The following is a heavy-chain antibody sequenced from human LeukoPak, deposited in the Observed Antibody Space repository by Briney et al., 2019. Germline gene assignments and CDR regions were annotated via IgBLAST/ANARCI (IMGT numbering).Heavy chain of an antibody. J-gene: IGHJ4*02. CDR3: ARRVDTAMVIDY. CDR2: INPNSGGT. Sequence: ASVKVSCKASGYTFTGYYMHWVRQAPGQGLEWMGWINPNSGGTNYAQKFQGRVTMTRDTSISTAYMELSRLRSDDTAVYYCARRVDTAMVIDYWGQGTLVTVSS. CDR1: GYTFTGYY. D-gene: IGHD5-18*01. V-gene: IGHV1-2*02.